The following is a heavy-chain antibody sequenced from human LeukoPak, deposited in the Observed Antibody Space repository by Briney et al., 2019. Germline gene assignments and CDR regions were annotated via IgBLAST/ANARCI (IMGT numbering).Heavy chain of an antibody. V-gene: IGHV5-51*01. CDR1: GYSFTSYW. Sequence: GESLKISCQGSGYSFTSYWIVWVRQMPGKGLEWMGNIYPDDSDTRYSPSFQGQVTISADKSISTAYLQWNSLKASDTAMYYCARRGKVSPAVSSRWDLDYWGQGTLVTVSS. CDR3: ARRGKVSPAVSSRWDLDY. CDR2: IYPDDSDT. J-gene: IGHJ4*02. D-gene: IGHD1-26*01.